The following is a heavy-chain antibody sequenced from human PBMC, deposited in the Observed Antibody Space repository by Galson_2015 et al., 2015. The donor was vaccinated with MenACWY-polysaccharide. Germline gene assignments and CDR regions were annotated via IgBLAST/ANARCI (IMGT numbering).Heavy chain of an antibody. V-gene: IGHV4-59*01. CDR2: IYYSGTT. Sequence: ETLSLTCTVSGDSISPNHWTWIRPPPGKGLEWIGYIYYSGTTKYNPSLKSRVTISVDTSKNQFSLKVTSVTAADTAVYYCARLTPTFSSGWRINWFYPWGQGSLVSVSS. CDR3: ARLTPTFSSGWRINWFYP. CDR1: GDSISPNH. D-gene: IGHD6-25*01. J-gene: IGHJ5*02.